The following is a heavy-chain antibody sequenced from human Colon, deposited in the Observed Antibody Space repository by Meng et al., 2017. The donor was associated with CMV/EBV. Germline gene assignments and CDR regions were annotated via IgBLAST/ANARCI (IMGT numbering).Heavy chain of an antibody. CDR3: AREGSSRYCTTTSCYHDY. Sequence: TFSDSFMSWVRQAPGKGLEWVANIKQDGSEKFYVDSVKGRFTISRDNAKNSMYLQINSLRAEDTAVYYCAREGSSRYCTTTSCYHDYWGQGTLVTVSS. CDR1: TFSDSF. J-gene: IGHJ4*02. CDR2: IKQDGSEK. V-gene: IGHV3-7*01. D-gene: IGHD2-2*01.